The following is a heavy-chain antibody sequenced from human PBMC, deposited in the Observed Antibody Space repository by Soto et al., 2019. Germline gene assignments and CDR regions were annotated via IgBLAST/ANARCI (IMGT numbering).Heavy chain of an antibody. CDR3: AHIPNYYQYDWFDP. V-gene: IGHV2-5*02. Sequence: QITLKESGPTLVKPTQTLTLTCTLSGFSLTTRGVGVGWIRQPPGKALEGLALIYWDDDKRYSQSLQSRLSITKDTSKNQVVLTMTNVDPVDTATYYCAHIPNYYQYDWFDPWGQGTLVSVSS. J-gene: IGHJ5*02. CDR2: IYWDDDK. CDR1: GFSLTTRGVG. D-gene: IGHD3-16*01.